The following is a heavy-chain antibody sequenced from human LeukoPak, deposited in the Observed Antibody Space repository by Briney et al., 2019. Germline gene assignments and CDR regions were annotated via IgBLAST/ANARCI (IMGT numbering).Heavy chain of an antibody. D-gene: IGHD6-13*01. Sequence: TSETLSLTCAVYGGSFSGYYWSWVRQAPGKGLEWVSAISGSGGSTYYADSVKGRFTISRDNSKNTLYLQMNSLRAEDTAVYYCAKVGSWKPQNDFDYWGQGTLVTVSS. CDR2: ISGSGGST. CDR3: AKVGSWKPQNDFDY. CDR1: GGSFSGYY. V-gene: IGHV3-23*01. J-gene: IGHJ4*02.